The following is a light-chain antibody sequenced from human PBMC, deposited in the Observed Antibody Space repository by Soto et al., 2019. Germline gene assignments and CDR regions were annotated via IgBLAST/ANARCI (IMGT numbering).Light chain of an antibody. V-gene: IGLV4-69*01. J-gene: IGLJ2*01. Sequence: QPVLTQSPSASASLGASVKLTCTLSSGHSSYAIACHQQQPEKGPRYLMKLNSDGSHSKGDGIPDRFSGSSSGAERYLTISSLQSEDEADYYCQTWGTGINVVFGGGTKLTVL. CDR3: QTWGTGINVV. CDR2: LNSDGSH. CDR1: SGHSSYA.